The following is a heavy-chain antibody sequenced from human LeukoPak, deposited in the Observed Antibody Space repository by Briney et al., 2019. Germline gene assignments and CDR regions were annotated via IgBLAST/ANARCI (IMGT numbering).Heavy chain of an antibody. Sequence: SETLSLTCTVSGGSICSSGYYWGWIRQPPGKGLEWIASIYYSGSTYYNPSLKSRVTISVDTSKNQLSLKLSSLTAADTAVYYCARHEYSGSYYGLSWFDPWGQGTLVTVSS. CDR2: IYYSGST. V-gene: IGHV4-39*01. J-gene: IGHJ5*02. D-gene: IGHD1-26*01. CDR3: ARHEYSGSYYGLSWFDP. CDR1: GGSICSSGYY.